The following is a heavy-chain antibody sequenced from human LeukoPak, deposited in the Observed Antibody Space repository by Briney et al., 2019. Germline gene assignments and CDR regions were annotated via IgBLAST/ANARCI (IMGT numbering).Heavy chain of an antibody. J-gene: IGHJ6*02. CDR1: GFTVSSNY. CDR3: ARDRGSSPWPDV. D-gene: IGHD3-10*01. CDR2: IYSGGAT. Sequence: GGSLRLSCAASGFTVSSNYMSWVRQAPGKGLEWVSIIYSGGATYYTDSVKGRFTISRDNSKNTLYLQMNSLRAEDTVVYYCARDRGSSPWPDVWGQGTTVTVSS. V-gene: IGHV3-53*01.